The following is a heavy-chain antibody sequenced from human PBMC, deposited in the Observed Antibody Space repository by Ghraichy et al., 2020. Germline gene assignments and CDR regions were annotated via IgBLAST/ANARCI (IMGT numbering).Heavy chain of an antibody. Sequence: LNISCAASGFTFSSYWMSWVRQAPGKGLEWVANIKQDGSEKYYVDSVKGRFTISRDNAKNSLYLQMNSLRAEDTAVYYCARLVGYSSGYYPYYYYYYYMDVWGKGTTVTVSS. D-gene: IGHD3-22*01. J-gene: IGHJ6*03. V-gene: IGHV3-7*01. CDR3: ARLVGYSSGYYPYYYYYYYMDV. CDR1: GFTFSSYW. CDR2: IKQDGSEK.